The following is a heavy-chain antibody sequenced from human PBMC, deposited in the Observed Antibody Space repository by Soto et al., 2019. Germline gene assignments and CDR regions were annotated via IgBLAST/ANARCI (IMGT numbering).Heavy chain of an antibody. CDR1: GGTFSSYA. J-gene: IGHJ6*02. Sequence: SVKLSCKASGGTFSSYAMSWVRQAPGQGLEWMGGIIPIFGTANYAQKFQGRVTITADESTSTAYMELSSLRSEDTAVYYCARKGKLECTLPYVIYVCTQGATVTVSS. V-gene: IGHV1-69*13. CDR3: ARKGKLECTLPYVIYV. CDR2: IIPIFGTA. D-gene: IGHD1-7*01.